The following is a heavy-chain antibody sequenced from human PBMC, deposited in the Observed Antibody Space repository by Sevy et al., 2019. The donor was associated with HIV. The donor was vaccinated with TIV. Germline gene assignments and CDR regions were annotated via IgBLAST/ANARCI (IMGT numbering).Heavy chain of an antibody. D-gene: IGHD3-9*01. CDR3: TKRFPKGTYFDI. CDR2: ISGSGGRT. V-gene: IGHV3-23*01. J-gene: IGHJ4*02. Sequence: GESLKISCAASGFIFSNYTMSWVRQAPGKGLEWVSVISGSGGRTHYADSVKGRFTISRENSKNTLYLQMNSLRAEDMVVYYCTKRFPKGTYFDIWGQGTLVTVSS. CDR1: GFIFSNYT.